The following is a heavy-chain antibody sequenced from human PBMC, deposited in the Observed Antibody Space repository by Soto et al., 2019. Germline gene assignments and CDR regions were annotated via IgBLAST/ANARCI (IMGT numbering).Heavy chain of an antibody. CDR1: GYTFTGYY. CDR2: INPNSGGT. Sequence: ASVKVSCKASGYTFTGYYIHWVRQAPGQGLEWMGWINPNSGGTNYAQRFQGWVTMTRDTSISTAYMELSRLRSADTAVYYCARDLGYCSNGVCYNTYYFDYWGQGTLVTVSS. V-gene: IGHV1-2*04. CDR3: ARDLGYCSNGVCYNTYYFDY. D-gene: IGHD2-8*01. J-gene: IGHJ4*02.